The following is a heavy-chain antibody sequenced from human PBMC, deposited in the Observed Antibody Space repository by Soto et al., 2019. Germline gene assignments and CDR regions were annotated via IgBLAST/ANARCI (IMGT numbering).Heavy chain of an antibody. J-gene: IGHJ4*02. CDR1: GYTFTSYT. Sequence: QVQLEQSGAEVKKPGASVKVSCKTSGYTFTSYTLHWVRQAPGQGLEWMGWINAGNGREKYSQRFQDRVSLSTDKSAPPAYMECRSPRSDDTAMYYCARGGGWVGEASFDSWGQGTLVTVSS. V-gene: IGHV1-3*01. CDR2: INAGNGRE. D-gene: IGHD3-10*01. CDR3: ARGGGWVGEASFDS.